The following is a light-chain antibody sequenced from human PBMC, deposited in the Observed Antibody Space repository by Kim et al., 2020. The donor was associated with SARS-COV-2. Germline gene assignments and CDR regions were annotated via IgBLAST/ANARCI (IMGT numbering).Light chain of an antibody. J-gene: IGKJ4*01. CDR2: GAS. V-gene: IGKV1-9*01. CDR1: QDMRNS. CDR3: QQLNSYSLT. Sequence: GDSVTITCRASQDMRNSLAWYQQKPGKVPKLLIYGASTLQSGVPLRFSGSGSGTDFTLTISSLQPEDFATYYCQQLNSYSLTFGGGTKG.